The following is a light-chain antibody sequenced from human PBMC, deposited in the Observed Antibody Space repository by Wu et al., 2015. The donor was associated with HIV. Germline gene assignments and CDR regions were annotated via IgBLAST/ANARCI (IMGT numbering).Light chain of an antibody. CDR2: GAS. Sequence: EIVLAQSPDTLSLSPGERATLSCRVSQTISNSLLAWYQQKPGQAPRLLIYGASSRATGIPDRFSGSGSGTDFTLTISRLEPEDFAVFFCQQYSYSPPTFGQGTNVEVK. V-gene: IGKV3-20*01. J-gene: IGKJ1*01. CDR1: QTISNSL. CDR3: QQYSYSPPT.